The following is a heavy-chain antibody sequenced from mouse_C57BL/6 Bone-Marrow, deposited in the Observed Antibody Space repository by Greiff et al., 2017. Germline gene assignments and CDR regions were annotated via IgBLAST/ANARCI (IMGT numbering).Heavy chain of an antibody. D-gene: IGHD2-2*01. Sequence: VKLQQSGTELVKPGASVKLSCKASGYTFTSYWMPWVKQRPGQGLEWIGNINPSNGGTNYNEKFKSKATLTVDKSSSTAYMQLSSLTSEASAVYYCARDVYDWFAYWGQGTLVTVSA. CDR3: ARDVYDWFAY. CDR1: GYTFTSYW. V-gene: IGHV1-53*01. CDR2: INPSNGGT. J-gene: IGHJ3*01.